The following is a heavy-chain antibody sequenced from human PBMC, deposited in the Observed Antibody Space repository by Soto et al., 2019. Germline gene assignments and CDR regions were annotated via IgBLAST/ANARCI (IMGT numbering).Heavy chain of an antibody. J-gene: IGHJ4*02. CDR1: GGSISSYY. CDR2: IYYSGST. CDR3: ARHSTLGVFDY. D-gene: IGHD3-3*02. V-gene: IGHV4-59*08. Sequence: SETLSLTCTVSGGSISSYYWSWIRQPPGKGLEWIGYIYYSGSTNYNPSLKSRVTISVDTSKNQFSLKLSSVTAADTAVYYCARHSTLGVFDYWGQGTLVTVSS.